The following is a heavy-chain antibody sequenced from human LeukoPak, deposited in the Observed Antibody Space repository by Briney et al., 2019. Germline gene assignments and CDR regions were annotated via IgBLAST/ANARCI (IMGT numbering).Heavy chain of an antibody. CDR1: GFTFSSYA. V-gene: IGHV3-74*01. Sequence: PGGSLRLSCAASGFTFSSYAMSWVRQAPGKGLMWVSRINSDGSTIDYADSVKGRFTISRDNAKNTLYLQMNSLRAEDTAVYYCARAGYYRFDYWGQGTLVTVSS. J-gene: IGHJ4*02. CDR3: ARAGYYRFDY. D-gene: IGHD3-10*01. CDR2: INSDGSTI.